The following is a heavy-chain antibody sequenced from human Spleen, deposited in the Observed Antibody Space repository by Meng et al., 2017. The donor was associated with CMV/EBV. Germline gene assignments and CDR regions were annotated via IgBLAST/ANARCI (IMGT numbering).Heavy chain of an antibody. V-gene: IGHV4-39*07. CDR1: GGSISSRSYS. J-gene: IGHJ4*02. CDR3: ARESGSNPPEYYFDS. D-gene: IGHD1-26*01. CDR2: IYYSGNT. Sequence: SETLSLTCTVSGGSISSRSYSWGWIRQPPGKGLEWIGNIYYSGNTYYNPSLKSRVTISVDTSNNRLSLKLRSVTAADTAMYYCARESGSNPPEYYFDSWGQGKRVTVSS.